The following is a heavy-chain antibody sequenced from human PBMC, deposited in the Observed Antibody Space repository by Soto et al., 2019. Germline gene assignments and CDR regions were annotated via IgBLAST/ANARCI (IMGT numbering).Heavy chain of an antibody. CDR1: GGSISSGGYY. Sequence: PSETLSLTCTVSGGSISSGGYYWSWIRQHPGKGLEWIGYIYYSGSTYYNPSLKSRVTISVDTSKNQFSLKLSSVTAADTAVYYCARGVATITGFEYWGQGTLVTVSS. J-gene: IGHJ4*02. CDR3: ARGVATITGFEY. V-gene: IGHV4-31*03. CDR2: IYYSGST. D-gene: IGHD5-12*01.